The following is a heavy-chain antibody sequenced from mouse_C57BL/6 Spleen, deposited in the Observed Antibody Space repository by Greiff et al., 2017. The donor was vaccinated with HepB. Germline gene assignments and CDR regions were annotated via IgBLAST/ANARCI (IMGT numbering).Heavy chain of an antibody. CDR1: GYTFTSYW. D-gene: IGHD1-1*01. J-gene: IGHJ3*01. CDR3: AREGGYYGSSLAWFAY. V-gene: IGHV1-53*01. CDR2: INPSNGGT. Sequence: QVQLQQSGTELVKPGASVKLSCKASGYTFTSYWMHWVKQRPGQGLEWIGNINPSNGGTNYNEKFKSKATLTVDKSSSTAYMQLSSLTSEDSAVYYCAREGGYYGSSLAWFAYWGQGTLVTVSA.